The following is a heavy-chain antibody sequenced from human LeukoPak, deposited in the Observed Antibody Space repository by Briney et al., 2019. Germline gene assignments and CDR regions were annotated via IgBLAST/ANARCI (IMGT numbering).Heavy chain of an antibody. D-gene: IGHD6-13*01. CDR1: GGSISSGGYY. J-gene: IGHJ4*02. V-gene: IGHV4-31*03. CDR3: ARGIAAAGTVYFDY. Sequence: SETLSLTCTVSGGSISSGGYYWSWIRQHPGKGLEWIGYIYYSGSTYYNPSLKSRVTISVDTSKNQFSLKLSSVTAADTAVYYCARGIAAAGTVYFDYWGQGTLVTVSS. CDR2: IYYSGST.